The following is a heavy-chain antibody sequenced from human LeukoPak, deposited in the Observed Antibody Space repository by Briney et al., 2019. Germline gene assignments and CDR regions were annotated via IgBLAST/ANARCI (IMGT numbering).Heavy chain of an antibody. J-gene: IGHJ4*02. CDR1: GGTFSSYA. D-gene: IGHD2-15*01. CDR2: IIPILGIA. Sequence: SVKVSCKASGGTFSSYAISWVRQAPGQGLEWMGRIIPILGIANYAQKFQGRVTITADKSTSTAYMELSSLRSEDTAVYYCASPAQTRVVVAAIYDYWGQGTLVTVSS. V-gene: IGHV1-69*04. CDR3: ASPAQTRVVVAAIYDY.